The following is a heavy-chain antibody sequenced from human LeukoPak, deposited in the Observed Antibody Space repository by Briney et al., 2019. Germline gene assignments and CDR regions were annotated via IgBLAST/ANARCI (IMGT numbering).Heavy chain of an antibody. J-gene: IGHJ4*02. V-gene: IGHV3-7*04. CDR2: IKPDGSEK. CDR1: GFTFSASW. D-gene: IGHD5-18*01. Sequence: GSLRLSCAASGFTFSASWMSCVRQAPGKGLERVANIKPDGSEKYYVDSVKGRFTISRDNAKNSLYLQMNGLRAEDTAVYYCARDRIRLWSHDYWGQGTLVTVSS. CDR3: ARDRIRLWSHDY.